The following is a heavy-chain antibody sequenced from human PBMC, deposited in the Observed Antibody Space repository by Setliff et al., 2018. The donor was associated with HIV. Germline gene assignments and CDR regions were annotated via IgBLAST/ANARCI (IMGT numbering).Heavy chain of an antibody. Sequence: SETLSLTCTVSGGSISSYYWSRIRQPPGKGLEWIGYIYTSGSTNYNPSLKSLVTISLDTSKNQFSLKLTSVTAADTAVYYCARLSGDYYYFDYWGQGTLVTVSS. J-gene: IGHJ4*02. D-gene: IGHD2-21*02. CDR2: IYTSGST. CDR3: ARLSGDYYYFDY. CDR1: GGSISSYY. V-gene: IGHV4-4*09.